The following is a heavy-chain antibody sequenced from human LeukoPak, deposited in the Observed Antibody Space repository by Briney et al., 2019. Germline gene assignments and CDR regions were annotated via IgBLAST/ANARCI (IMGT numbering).Heavy chain of an antibody. Sequence: SVKVSCKASGGTFSSYAISWVRQAPGQGLEWMGGIIPIFGTANYAQKFQGRVTITRDTSASSAYMELSSLRSEDTAVYYCARVYDSSGHQDADAFDIWGQGTMVTVSS. D-gene: IGHD3-22*01. CDR1: GGTFSSYA. CDR2: IIPIFGTA. CDR3: ARVYDSSGHQDADAFDI. J-gene: IGHJ3*02. V-gene: IGHV1-69*05.